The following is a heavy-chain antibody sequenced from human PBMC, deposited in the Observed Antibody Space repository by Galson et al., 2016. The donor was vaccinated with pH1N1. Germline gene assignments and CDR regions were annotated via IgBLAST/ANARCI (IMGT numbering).Heavy chain of an antibody. J-gene: IGHJ6*03. CDR1: GDSISSDTHY. Sequence: LSLTCTVSGDSISSDTHYWDWIRQPPGKGLAWIGSVYHGGGTYFNPSLRSRVTISLDTSKNPFSLKLSSVTATDTAVYYWASTKAVSGPLYMDVWGTGTTVTVSS. CDR3: ASTKAVSGPLYMDV. D-gene: IGHD6-19*01. V-gene: IGHV4-39*02. CDR2: VYHGGGT.